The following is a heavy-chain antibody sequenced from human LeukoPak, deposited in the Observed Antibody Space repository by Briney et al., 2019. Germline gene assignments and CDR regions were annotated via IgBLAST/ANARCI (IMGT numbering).Heavy chain of an antibody. V-gene: IGHV3-30*02. J-gene: IGHJ4*02. Sequence: GRSLRLACAPAALTFNAHGMHSVRHDPGNGMEWLAFIRVDVTNKYYADSVKGRFTISRDKSKHTLNMYLNKLTTDHTSISFCASLPASDVLADFWGQGNVGTVSS. CDR2: IRVDVTNK. CDR3: ASLPASDVLADF. CDR1: ALTFNAHG. D-gene: IGHD2-2*01.